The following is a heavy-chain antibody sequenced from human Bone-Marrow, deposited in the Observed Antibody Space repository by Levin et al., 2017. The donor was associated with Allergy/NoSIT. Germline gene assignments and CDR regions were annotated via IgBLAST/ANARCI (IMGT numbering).Heavy chain of an antibody. CDR3: ARTIVTTTHYYIYYGMDV. J-gene: IGHJ6*02. Sequence: PGGSLRLSCAASGFNFGTYAMHWVRQAPGKGLEWVAVTSYDGGNKYHADSVKGRFTISRDNSKNTVYLQLNGLRAEDTAVYYCARTIVTTTHYYIYYGMDVWGQGTTVTVSS. V-gene: IGHV3-30-3*01. D-gene: IGHD4-17*01. CDR2: TSYDGGNK. CDR1: GFNFGTYA.